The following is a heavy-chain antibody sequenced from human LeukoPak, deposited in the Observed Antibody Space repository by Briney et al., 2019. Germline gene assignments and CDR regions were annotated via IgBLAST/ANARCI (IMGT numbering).Heavy chain of an antibody. CDR1: GYTFTGYY. CDR2: INPNSGGT. Sequence: AASVKVSCKASGYTFTGYYMHWVRQAPGQGLEWMGWINPNSGGTNYAQKFQGWVTMTRDTSISTAYMELSRLRSDDTAAYYCARDGFGEFSGYYYYGMDVWGQGTTVTVSS. V-gene: IGHV1-2*04. CDR3: ARDGFGEFSGYYYYGMDV. D-gene: IGHD3-10*01. J-gene: IGHJ6*02.